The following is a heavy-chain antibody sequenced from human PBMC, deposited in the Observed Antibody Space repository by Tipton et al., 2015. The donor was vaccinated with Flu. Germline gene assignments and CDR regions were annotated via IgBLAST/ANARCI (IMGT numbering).Heavy chain of an antibody. D-gene: IGHD3-10*01. J-gene: IGHJ6*02. CDR3: ARDLGDSSFGGMDV. V-gene: IGHV4-31*03. Sequence: TLSLTCTVSGGSISSGGYYWSWISQHPGKGLEWIGYIYYSGSTYYNPSLKSRVTISVDTSKNQFSLKLSSVTAADTAVYYCARDLGDSSFGGMDVWGQGTTVTVSS. CDR2: IYYSGST. CDR1: GGSISSGGYY.